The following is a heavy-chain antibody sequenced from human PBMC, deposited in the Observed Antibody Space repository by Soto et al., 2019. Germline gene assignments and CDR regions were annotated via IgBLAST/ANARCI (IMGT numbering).Heavy chain of an antibody. V-gene: IGHV4-39*01. CDR1: GGSISSSSYY. J-gene: IGHJ6*02. Sequence: QLQLQESGPGLVKPSETLSLTCTVSGGSISSSSYYWGWIRQPPGKGLEWIGSIYYSGSTYYNPSLKSRVTISVDTSKNQFSLKLSSVTAADTAVYYCACEAYYYYGMDVWGQGTTVTVSS. CDR3: ACEAYYYYGMDV. CDR2: IYYSGST.